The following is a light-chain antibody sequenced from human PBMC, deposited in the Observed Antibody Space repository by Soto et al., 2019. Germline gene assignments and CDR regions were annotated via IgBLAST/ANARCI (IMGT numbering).Light chain of an antibody. Sequence: QSALTQPASVSGSPGQSITISCTGTSSDVGSYNLVSWYQQHPGKAPKLMIYEGSKRPSGVSNRFSGSKSGNTASLTISGLQAEDEADYYCCSYASSSTYYVFGTGTKLTVL. V-gene: IGLV2-23*01. J-gene: IGLJ1*01. CDR1: SSDVGSYNL. CDR3: CSYASSSTYYV. CDR2: EGS.